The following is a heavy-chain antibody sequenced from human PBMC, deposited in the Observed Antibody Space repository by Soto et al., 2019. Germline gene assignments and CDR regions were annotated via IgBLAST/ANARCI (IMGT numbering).Heavy chain of an antibody. CDR2: IIPIFGTA. V-gene: IGHV1-69*06. CDR3: ARDDHCSSTSCYTGGFDY. CDR1: GGTFSSYA. Sequence: WASVKVSCKASGGTFSSYAISWVRQAPGQGLEWMGGIIPIFGTANYAQKFQGRVTITADKSTSTAYMELSSLRSEDTAVYYCARDDHCSSTSCYTGGFDYWGQGTLVTVYS. J-gene: IGHJ4*02. D-gene: IGHD2-2*02.